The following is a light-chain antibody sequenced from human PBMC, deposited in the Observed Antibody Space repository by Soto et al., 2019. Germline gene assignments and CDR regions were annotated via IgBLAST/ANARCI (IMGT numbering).Light chain of an antibody. J-gene: IGLJ3*02. CDR2: GNS. V-gene: IGLV1-40*01. Sequence: QSVLTQPPSVSGAPGQRVTISCTGSSSNIGAGYDVHWYQQLPGTAPKLLIYGNSNRPSGVPDRFSGSKSGTSASLAITGLQAEDEADYCQSYDRSLSGWVFGGGTKLTVL. CDR1: SSNIGAGYD. CDR3: QSYDRSLSGWV.